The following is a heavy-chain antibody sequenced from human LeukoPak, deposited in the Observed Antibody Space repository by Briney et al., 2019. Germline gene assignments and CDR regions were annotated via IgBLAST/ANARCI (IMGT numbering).Heavy chain of an antibody. D-gene: IGHD2-21*02. V-gene: IGHV1-46*01. CDR1: GYTFISYY. J-gene: IGHJ3*02. Sequence: GASVKVSCKASGYTFISYYMHWVRQAPGQGLEWMGIINPSGGSTSYAQKFQGRVTMTRDTSTSTVYMELSSLRSEDTAVYYCERAVYCGGDCYSRIDAFDIWGQGTMVTVSS. CDR2: INPSGGST. CDR3: ERAVYCGGDCYSRIDAFDI.